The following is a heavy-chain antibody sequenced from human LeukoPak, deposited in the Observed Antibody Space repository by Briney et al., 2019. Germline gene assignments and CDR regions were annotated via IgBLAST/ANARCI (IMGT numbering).Heavy chain of an antibody. CDR1: GGFFSGYY. CDR2: INHSGST. D-gene: IGHD6-19*01. Sequence: SETLSLTCAVYGGFFSGYYWSWIRQPPGKGQEWIGEINHSGSTNYNPSLKSRVTISVDTSKNQFSLKLSSVTAADTAVYYCARGQRIAVAWGQGTMVTVSS. CDR3: ARGQRIAVA. J-gene: IGHJ3*01. V-gene: IGHV4-34*01.